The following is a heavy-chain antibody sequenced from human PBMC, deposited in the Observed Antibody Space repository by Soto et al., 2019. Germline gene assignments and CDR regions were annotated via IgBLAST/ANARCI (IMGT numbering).Heavy chain of an antibody. J-gene: IGHJ4*02. CDR3: ATGYCRSDNCHFTH. V-gene: IGHV3-48*02. CDR1: GFNFNTYT. CDR2: ISGSSETI. D-gene: IGHD2-2*03. Sequence: DVQLVESGGGLVKPGGSLRLSCAASGFNFNTYTMTWVRQAPGKGLEWVSYISGSSETIYYADSVKGRFTISRDNAKNSLYLQMNSLRDEETAVYYCATGYCRSDNCHFTHWGQGTLVTVFS.